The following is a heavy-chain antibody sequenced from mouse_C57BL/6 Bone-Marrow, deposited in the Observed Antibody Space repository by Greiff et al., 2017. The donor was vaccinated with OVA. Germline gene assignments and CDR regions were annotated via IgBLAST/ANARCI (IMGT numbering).Heavy chain of an antibody. D-gene: IGHD2-2*01. V-gene: IGHV1-74*01. CDR2: IHPSDSDT. CDR1: GYTFTSYW. J-gene: IGHJ4*01. CDR3: ATDGYGPDYYAMDY. Sequence: QVQLKQPGAELVKPGASVKVSCKASGYTFTSYWMHWVKQRPGQGLEWIGRIHPSDSDTNYNQKFKGKATLTVDKSSSTAYMQLSSLTSEDSAVYNCATDGYGPDYYAMDYWGQGTSVTGSS.